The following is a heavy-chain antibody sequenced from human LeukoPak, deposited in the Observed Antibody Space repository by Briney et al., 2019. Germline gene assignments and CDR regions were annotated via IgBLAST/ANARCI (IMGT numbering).Heavy chain of an antibody. D-gene: IGHD3-22*01. CDR1: GFTFSSYG. Sequence: GGSLRLSCAASGFTFSSYGMHWVRQAPDKGLEWVAFIRYDGSNKYYADSVKGRFTISRDNSKNTLYLQMNSLRAEDTAVYYCATDYYDSSGYGWFDPWGQGTLVTVSS. CDR2: IRYDGSNK. J-gene: IGHJ5*02. CDR3: ATDYYDSSGYGWFDP. V-gene: IGHV3-30*02.